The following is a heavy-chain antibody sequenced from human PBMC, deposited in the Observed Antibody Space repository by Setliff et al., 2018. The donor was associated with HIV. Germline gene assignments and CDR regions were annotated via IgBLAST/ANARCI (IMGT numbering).Heavy chain of an antibody. CDR2: INHSGST. D-gene: IGHD3-22*01. CDR1: GGSLSGYH. V-gene: IGHV4-34*01. J-gene: IGHJ4*02. Sequence: KSSETLSLTCAVYGGSLSGYHWSWIRQSPEKGLEWIGEINHSGSTNYNPSLKSRVTMSVDTSKNQFSLKLRSVTAADTAVYYCARGGGYDRSGYYPFDYWGQGTPVTVSS. CDR3: ARGGGYDRSGYYPFDY.